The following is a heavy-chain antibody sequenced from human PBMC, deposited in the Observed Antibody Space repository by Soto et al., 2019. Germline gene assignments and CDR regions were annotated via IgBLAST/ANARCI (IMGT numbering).Heavy chain of an antibody. CDR1: GFTFSSYA. V-gene: IGHV3-23*01. D-gene: IGHD3-10*01. Sequence: EVQLLESGGGLVQPGGSLRLSCAASGFTFSSYAMSWVRQAPGKGLEWVSAISGSGGSTYYADSVKGRFTISRDNSKNTLYLHMNSLRAEDTAVYYCAKDLGFGETSMAFDYWGQGTLVTVSS. CDR2: ISGSGGST. CDR3: AKDLGFGETSMAFDY. J-gene: IGHJ4*02.